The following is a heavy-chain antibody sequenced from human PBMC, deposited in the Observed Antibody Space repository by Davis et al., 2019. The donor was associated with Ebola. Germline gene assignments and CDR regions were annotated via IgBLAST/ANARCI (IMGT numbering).Heavy chain of an antibody. J-gene: IGHJ4*02. CDR2: IYSGGST. D-gene: IGHD3-3*01. CDR3: ARVTWKSGYYDY. CDR1: GFTVSSNY. Sequence: AGSLTLSCAASGFTVSSNYMSWVRQAPGKGLEWASVIYSGGSTYYADSVKGRFTISRDNAKNSLYLQLNSLGDEDTAVYYCARVTWKSGYYDYWGQGTLVTVSS. V-gene: IGHV3-66*01.